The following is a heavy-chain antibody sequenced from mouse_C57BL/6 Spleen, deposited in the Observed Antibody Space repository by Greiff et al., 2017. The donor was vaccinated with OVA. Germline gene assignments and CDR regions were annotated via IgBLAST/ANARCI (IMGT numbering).Heavy chain of an antibody. CDR3: ARKTTVVATDWYFDV. V-gene: IGHV5-17*01. CDR1: GFTFSDYG. Sequence: EVKLVESGGGLVKPGGSLKLSCAASGFTFSDYGMHWVRQAPEKGLEWVAYISSGSSTIYYADTVKGRFTISRDNAKNTLFLLMTSLRSEDTSMYYCARKTTVVATDWYFDVWGTGTTVTVSS. J-gene: IGHJ1*03. D-gene: IGHD1-1*01. CDR2: ISSGSSTI.